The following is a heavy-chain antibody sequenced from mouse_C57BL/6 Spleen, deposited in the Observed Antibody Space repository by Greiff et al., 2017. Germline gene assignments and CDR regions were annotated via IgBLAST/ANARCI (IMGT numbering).Heavy chain of an antibody. V-gene: IGHV1-55*01. D-gene: IGHD1-1*01. J-gene: IGHJ1*03. CDR2: IYPGSGST. CDR3: ARWDYYGSSPYWYFGV. Sequence: QVQLQQPGAELVKPGASVKMSCKASGYTFTSYWITWVKQRPGQGLEWIGDIYPGSGSTNYNEKFKSKATLTVDTASSTAYMQLSSLTSEDSAVYYCARWDYYGSSPYWYFGVGGTGTTVTVAS. CDR1: GYTFTSYW.